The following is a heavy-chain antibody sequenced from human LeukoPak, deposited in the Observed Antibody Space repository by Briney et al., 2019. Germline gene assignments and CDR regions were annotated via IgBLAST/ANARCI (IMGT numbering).Heavy chain of an antibody. D-gene: IGHD3-22*01. CDR1: GYTFTSYG. CDR2: ISAYNGNT. V-gene: IGHV1-18*01. CDR3: ARDGRDPYYYDSSGYYYAAN. Sequence: GASVKVSCKASGYTFTSYGISWVRQAPGQGLEWMGWISAYNGNTNYAQKLQGRVTMTTDTSTSTAYMELRSLRSDDPAVYYCARDGRDPYYYDSSGYYYAANWGQGTLVTVSS. J-gene: IGHJ4*02.